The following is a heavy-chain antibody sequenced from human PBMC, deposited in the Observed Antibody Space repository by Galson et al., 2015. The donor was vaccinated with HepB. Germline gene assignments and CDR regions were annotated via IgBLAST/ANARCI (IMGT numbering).Heavy chain of an antibody. CDR2: IKSKTDGGTT. CDR3: TTYYSRTKAFDI. J-gene: IGHJ3*02. D-gene: IGHD2-15*01. Sequence: SLRLSCAASGFTFSNARMNWVRQAPGKGLEWVGRIKSKTDGGTTDYAAPVKGRFTISRDDSKNTLYLQMNSLKTEDTAVYYCTTYYSRTKAFDIWGQGTMVTVSS. V-gene: IGHV3-15*07. CDR1: GFTFSNAR.